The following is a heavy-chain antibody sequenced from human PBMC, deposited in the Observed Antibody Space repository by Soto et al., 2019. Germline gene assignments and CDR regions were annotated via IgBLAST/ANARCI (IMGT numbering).Heavy chain of an antibody. CDR3: ARRYGWAFDI. D-gene: IGHD3-16*01. CDR1: GDSITSSSYY. V-gene: IGHV4-39*01. Sequence: SETLSLTCTVSGDSITSSSYYWGWIRQSPGKGLECIASIYYDGNTYYNQSLKSRVTISLDTSKNQFSLRLTSVTAADTAVYYCARRYGWAFDIWGQGTMVTVSS. CDR2: IYYDGNT. J-gene: IGHJ3*02.